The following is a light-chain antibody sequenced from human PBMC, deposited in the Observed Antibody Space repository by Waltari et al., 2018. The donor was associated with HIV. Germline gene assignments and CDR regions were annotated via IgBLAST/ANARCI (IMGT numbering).Light chain of an antibody. J-gene: IGLJ1*01. CDR3: CSYAGSYTYV. CDR2: DVN. V-gene: IGLV2-11*01. Sequence: QSALTQPRSVSGSPGQSVTISCTGTSSDVGGYNYVSWYQQHPGKAPRLMIYDVNRRPSGVPGRFAGSKSGNTASLTISGRQAEDEADYYCCSYAGSYTYVFGTGTEVTVL. CDR1: SSDVGGYNY.